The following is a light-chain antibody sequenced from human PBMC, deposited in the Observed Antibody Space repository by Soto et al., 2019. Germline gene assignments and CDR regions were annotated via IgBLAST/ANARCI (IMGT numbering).Light chain of an antibody. CDR1: QSVSSSY. V-gene: IGKV3-20*01. Sequence: ETVLTQSPGTLSLSPGERATLSCSASQSVSSSYLAWYQQKPGQAPRLLIYGASSRATGIPDRFSGSGSGTDFTLTISRLEPEDFAVYYCQQYGRSPPSWTFGQGTKVEIK. CDR2: GAS. J-gene: IGKJ1*01. CDR3: QQYGRSPPSWT.